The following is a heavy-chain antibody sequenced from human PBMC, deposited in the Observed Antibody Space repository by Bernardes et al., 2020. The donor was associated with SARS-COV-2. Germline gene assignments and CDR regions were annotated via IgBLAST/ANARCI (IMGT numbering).Heavy chain of an antibody. Sequence: GGSLRLSCAASGFTFRNYGMSWVRQAPGKGLEWVSAISGSGGSTYYADSVKGRFTISRDNSKNTLYLQMNSLRAEDTALYYCAKGEGSGSVPLDSWGQGSLVTVSS. V-gene: IGHV3-23*01. D-gene: IGHD3-10*01. J-gene: IGHJ4*02. CDR1: GFTFRNYG. CDR2: ISGSGGST. CDR3: AKGEGSGSVPLDS.